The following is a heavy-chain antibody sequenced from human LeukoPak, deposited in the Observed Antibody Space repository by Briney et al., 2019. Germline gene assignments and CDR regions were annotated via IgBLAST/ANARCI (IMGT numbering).Heavy chain of an antibody. CDR3: ARGPTSGNQGRREAAFDY. CDR1: GGSISSYY. D-gene: IGHD2/OR15-2a*01. Sequence: SETLSLTCTVSGGSISSYYWSWIRQPPGKGLEWIGYIYTSGSTNYNPSLKSRVTISVDTSKNQFSLKLSSVTAADTAVYYCARGPTSGNQGRREAAFDYWGQGTLVTVSS. CDR2: IYTSGST. J-gene: IGHJ4*02. V-gene: IGHV4-4*09.